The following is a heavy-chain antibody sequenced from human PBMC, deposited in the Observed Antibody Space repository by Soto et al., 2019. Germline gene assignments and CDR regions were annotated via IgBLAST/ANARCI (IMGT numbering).Heavy chain of an antibody. CDR1: GFICSSYD. Sequence: GSLRLSCAVSGFICSSYDMSWVRQAPGKGLEWVSTILVGGSTHYEDSVKGRFTISRDTSENTVYLQMNRLTGGDTAVYYCAKATATSGGAFEIYGQGTMVTVSS. CDR2: ILVGGST. CDR3: AKATATSGGAFEI. D-gene: IGHD1-1*01. J-gene: IGHJ3*02. V-gene: IGHV3-23*01.